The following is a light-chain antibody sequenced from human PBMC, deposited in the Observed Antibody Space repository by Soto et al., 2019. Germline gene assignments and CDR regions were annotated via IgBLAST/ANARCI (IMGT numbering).Light chain of an antibody. CDR1: QSVSSY. CDR2: DAS. J-gene: IGKJ5*01. CDR3: QQRNYWQVT. V-gene: IGKV3-11*01. Sequence: EIVLTQSPVTLSLSPGERATLSCRASQSVSSYLAWYQQKPGQAPRLLIYDASNRATGIPARFSGGGSGTDFTLTIDNLEPEDFAIYYCQQRNYWQVTFGQGTRLEIK.